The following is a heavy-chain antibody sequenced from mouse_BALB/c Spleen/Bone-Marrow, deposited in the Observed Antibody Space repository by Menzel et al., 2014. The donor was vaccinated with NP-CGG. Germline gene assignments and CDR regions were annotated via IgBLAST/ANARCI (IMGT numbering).Heavy chain of an antibody. V-gene: IGHV5-6-3*01. Sequence: EVQVVESGGGLVQPGGSLKLSCAASGFTFSSYGMSWVRQTPDKRLELVATINSNGGGTYYPDSVKGRFTISRDNAKNTLYLQMSSLKSEDTAMYYCVRGKNYDHDYWGQGTTLTVSS. CDR2: INSNGGGT. J-gene: IGHJ2*01. CDR3: VRGKNYDHDY. CDR1: GFTFSSYG. D-gene: IGHD2-4*01.